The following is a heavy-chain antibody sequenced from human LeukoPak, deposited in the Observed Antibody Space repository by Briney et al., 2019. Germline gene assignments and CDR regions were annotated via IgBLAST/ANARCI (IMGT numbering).Heavy chain of an antibody. Sequence: GRSLRLSCAASGFTFDDYAMHWVRQAPGKGLEWVSGISWNSGNIGYADSVKGRFTISRDNAKNSLYLQMNSLRAEDTALYYCAKAHCSGGSCYYFDYWGQGTLVTVSS. D-gene: IGHD2-15*01. CDR1: GFTFDDYA. J-gene: IGHJ4*02. V-gene: IGHV3-9*01. CDR3: AKAHCSGGSCYYFDY. CDR2: ISWNSGNI.